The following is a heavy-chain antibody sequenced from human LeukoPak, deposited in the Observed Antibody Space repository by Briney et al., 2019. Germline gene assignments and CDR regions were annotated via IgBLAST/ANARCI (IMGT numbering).Heavy chain of an antibody. CDR3: ARDQSLNPSLDY. V-gene: IGHV3-53*01. CDR2: IYSGGST. J-gene: IGHJ4*02. Sequence: GGSLRLSCAASGFTVSSNYMSWVRQAPGKGLEWVSVIYSGGSTYYADSVKGRFTISRDNAKNSLYLQMNSLRAEDTAVYYCARDQSLNPSLDYWGQGTLVTVSS. D-gene: IGHD3-16*02. CDR1: GFTVSSNY.